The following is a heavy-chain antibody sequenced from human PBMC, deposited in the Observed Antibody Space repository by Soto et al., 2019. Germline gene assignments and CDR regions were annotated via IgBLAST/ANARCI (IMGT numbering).Heavy chain of an antibody. CDR2: IYYSGST. CDR3: ARDSPYYYYGMDV. CDR1: GGSISSGGYY. Sequence: SETLSLTCTVSGGSISSGGYYWSWIRQHPGKGLEWIGYIYYSGSTYYNPSLKSRVTISVDTSKNQFSLKLSSVTAADTAVYYCARDSPYYYYGMDVWGQGTTVTVSS. J-gene: IGHJ6*02. V-gene: IGHV4-31*03.